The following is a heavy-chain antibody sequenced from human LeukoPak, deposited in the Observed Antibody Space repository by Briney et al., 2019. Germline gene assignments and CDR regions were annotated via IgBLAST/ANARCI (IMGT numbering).Heavy chain of an antibody. CDR1: GFTFSSYA. CDR2: ISGSGGST. D-gene: IGHD3-10*01. V-gene: IGHV3-23*01. Sequence: PGGSLRLSCAASGFTFSSYAMSWVRQTPGKGLEWVSAISGSGGSTYYADSVEGRFNISRDNSNNTLYLQMNSLRDEDTAVYFCAKGKVSDYWGQGTLVTVSS. CDR3: AKGKVSDY. J-gene: IGHJ4*02.